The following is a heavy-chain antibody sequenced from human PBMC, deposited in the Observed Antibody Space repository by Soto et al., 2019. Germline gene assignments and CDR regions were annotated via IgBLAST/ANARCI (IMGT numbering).Heavy chain of an antibody. CDR3: AGEGRSLGGYYYYGMDV. CDR2: IYYSGST. V-gene: IGHV4-31*03. D-gene: IGHD3-16*01. CDR1: GGSISSGGYY. J-gene: IGHJ6*02. Sequence: QVQLQESGPGLVKPSQTLSLTCTVSGGSISSGGYYWSWIRQHPGKGLEWIGYIYYSGSTYYNPSLQSRVTISVDTSKNQFSLKLSSVTAADTAVYYCAGEGRSLGGYYYYGMDVWGQGTTVTVSS.